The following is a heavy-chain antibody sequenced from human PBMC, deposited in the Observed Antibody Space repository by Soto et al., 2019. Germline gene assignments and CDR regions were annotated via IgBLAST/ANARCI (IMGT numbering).Heavy chain of an antibody. CDR3: AIWDEREHAYDV. CDR1: GLTISATKY. CDR2: VYDVGGS. V-gene: IGHV3-53*01. J-gene: IGHJ3*01. Sequence: DVQLVESGGGLIQPGESLRLSCAASGLTISATKYVVWVRQAPGKGQEWVPGVYDVGGSFYADSVRGRFTTSSDSSKTTVYLQMNELRTDDPAVYYCAIWDEREHAYDVWGQGTTFTVSS. D-gene: IGHD1-1*01.